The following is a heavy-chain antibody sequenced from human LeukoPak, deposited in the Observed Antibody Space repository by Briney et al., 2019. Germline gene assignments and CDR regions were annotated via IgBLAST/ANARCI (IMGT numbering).Heavy chain of an antibody. D-gene: IGHD3-9*01. V-gene: IGHV3-33*06. CDR1: GFTFNSYG. CDR3: AKDPDILTGYYSPGYMDV. Sequence: PGGSLRLSXAASGFTFNSYGMHWVRQAPGKGLEWVAVIWYDGSNKYYADSVKGRFTISRDNSKNTLYLQMNSLRAEDTAVYYSAKDPDILTGYYSPGYMDVWGKGTTVTVSS. J-gene: IGHJ6*03. CDR2: IWYDGSNK.